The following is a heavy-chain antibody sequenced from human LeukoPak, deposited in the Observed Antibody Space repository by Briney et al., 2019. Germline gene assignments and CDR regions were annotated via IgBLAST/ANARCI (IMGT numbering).Heavy chain of an antibody. D-gene: IGHD6-19*01. J-gene: IGHJ6*03. CDR1: GFTFDDYG. CDR2: INWNGGST. Sequence: GGSLRLSCAASGFTFDDYGMSWVRQAPGKGLEWVSGINWNGGSTGYADSVKGRFTISRDNAKNSLYLQMNSLRAEDTALYYCARESGYSSGWFSEVYYYYMDVWGKGTTVTVSS. CDR3: ARESGYSSGWFSEVYYYYMDV. V-gene: IGHV3-20*04.